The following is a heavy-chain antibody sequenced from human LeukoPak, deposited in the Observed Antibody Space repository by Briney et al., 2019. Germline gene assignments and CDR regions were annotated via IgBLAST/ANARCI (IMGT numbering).Heavy chain of an antibody. CDR1: GGSISSSSYY. CDR3: ARHLSGSYGPIDY. V-gene: IGHV4-39*01. D-gene: IGHD1-26*01. CDR2: IYYSGST. Sequence: SETLSLTCTVSGGSISSSSYYWGWIRQPPGKGLEWIGSIYYSGSTYYNPSLKSRVTISVDASKNQFSLKLSSVTAADTAVYYCARHLSGSYGPIDYWGQGTLVTVSS. J-gene: IGHJ4*02.